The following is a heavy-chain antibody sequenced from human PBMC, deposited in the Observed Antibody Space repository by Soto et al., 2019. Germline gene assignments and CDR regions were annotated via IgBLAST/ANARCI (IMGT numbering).Heavy chain of an antibody. CDR1: AGCIRCGAHY. D-gene: IGHD1-26*01. CDR2: IYYSGTS. V-gene: IGHV4-31*02. CDR3: ALALGPTTGLDC. J-gene: IGHJ4*02. Sequence: SQMLRVAWILSAGCIRCGAHYRSWIRQHPGKGLEWIGYIYYSGTSFYNPSLTSRLSISMETSGNHFSLELRSVTAADTAVYDCALALGPTTGLDCWGRGTLFTVSS.